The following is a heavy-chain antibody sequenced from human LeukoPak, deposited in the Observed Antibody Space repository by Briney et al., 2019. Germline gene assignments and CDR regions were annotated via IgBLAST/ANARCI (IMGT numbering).Heavy chain of an antibody. D-gene: IGHD6-13*01. V-gene: IGHV4-39*01. CDR1: GGSISSSSVY. CDR3: ARLRQQPLREVDY. J-gene: IGHJ4*02. Sequence: ASETLSLTCTVSGGSISSSSVYWGWIRQPPGKGLEWIGSIYYSGSTFYNPSLKSRIIISVDTSKNQFSLKLSSVTAADTAIYYCARLRQQPLREVDYWGQGTLVTVSS. CDR2: IYYSGST.